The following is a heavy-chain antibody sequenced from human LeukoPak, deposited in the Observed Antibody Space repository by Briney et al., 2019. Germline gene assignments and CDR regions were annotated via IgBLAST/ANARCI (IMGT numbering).Heavy chain of an antibody. CDR1: GGSISSGGYY. CDR3: ARGRARVPAEDLLYFDY. CDR2: INHSGST. Sequence: SQTLSLTCTVSGGSISSGGYYWSWIRQPPGKGLEWIGEINHSGSTNYNPSLKSRVTISVDTSKNQFSLKLSSVTAADTAVYYCARGRARVPAEDLLYFDYWGQGTLVTVSS. V-gene: IGHV4-30-2*01. J-gene: IGHJ4*02. D-gene: IGHD2-2*01.